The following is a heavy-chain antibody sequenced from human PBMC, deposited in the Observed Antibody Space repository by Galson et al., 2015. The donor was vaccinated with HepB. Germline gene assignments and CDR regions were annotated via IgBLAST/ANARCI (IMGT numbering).Heavy chain of an antibody. CDR1: GFIFSSYG. CDR2: ISYDGSKK. D-gene: IGHD1-1*01. V-gene: IGHV3-30*04. Sequence: SLRLSCAASGFIFSSYGMHWVRQAPGKGLEWVALISYDGSKKHYADSVKGRFTISRDNSKNTLYLQVNSLRPEDTAVYYCSRDIGLERLYYHYGVDVWGQGTTVTVSS. CDR3: SRDIGLERLYYHYGVDV. J-gene: IGHJ6*02.